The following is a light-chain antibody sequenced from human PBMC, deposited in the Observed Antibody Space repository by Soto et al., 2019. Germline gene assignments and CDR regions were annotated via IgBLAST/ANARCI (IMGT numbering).Light chain of an antibody. CDR2: GAS. V-gene: IGKV3-20*01. CDR1: QIISSTY. Sequence: EIVLTQSPGTLSLSPGDRATLSCRASQIISSTYLAWYQLTPGQAPRLLIYGASIRATGIPDRFSGSGSETDFTLTISRLETQDSAVYYCQHPWTFGQGTKVEI. CDR3: QHPWT. J-gene: IGKJ1*01.